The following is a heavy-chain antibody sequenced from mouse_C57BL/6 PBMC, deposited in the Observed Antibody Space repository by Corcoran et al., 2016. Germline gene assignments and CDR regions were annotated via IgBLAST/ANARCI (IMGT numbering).Heavy chain of an antibody. CDR2: INPNNGGT. J-gene: IGHJ3*01. V-gene: IGHV1-26*01. CDR3: ARLNYYGSSSWLAY. D-gene: IGHD1-1*01. Sequence: EVQLQQSGPELVKPGASVKISCKASGYTFTDYYMNWVKQSHGKSLEWIGDINPNNGGTSYNQKFKGKATLTVDKSSSTAYMELRSLTSEDSAVYYCARLNYYGSSSWLAYWGQGTLVTVSA. CDR1: GYTFTDYY.